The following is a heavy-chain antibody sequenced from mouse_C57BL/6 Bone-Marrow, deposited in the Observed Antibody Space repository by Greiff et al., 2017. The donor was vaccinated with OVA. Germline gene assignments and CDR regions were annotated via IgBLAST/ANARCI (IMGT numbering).Heavy chain of an antibody. V-gene: IGHV5-4*03. CDR3: ARSPYGLFAY. CDR1: GFTFSSYA. D-gene: IGHD1-1*02. J-gene: IGHJ3*01. Sequence: EVKLMESGGGLVKPGGSLKLSCAASGFTFSSYAMSWVRQTPETRLEWVATISDGGSYTYYPDNVKGRFTISRDNAKNNLYLQMSHLKSEDTAMYYCARSPYGLFAYWGQGTLVTVSA. CDR2: ISDGGSYT.